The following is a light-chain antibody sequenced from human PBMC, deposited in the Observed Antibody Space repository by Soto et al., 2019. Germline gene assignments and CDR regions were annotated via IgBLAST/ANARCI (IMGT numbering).Light chain of an antibody. J-gene: IGKJ3*01. CDR1: QSISNY. CDR3: QQSYSTPPEPT. CDR2: AAS. V-gene: IGKV1-39*01. Sequence: DIQMTQSPSSLSASVGDRVTITCRASQSISNYLNWYQQKPGKAPKLLIYAASSLQSGVPSRFSGSGSGTDFTLTISSLQPEDFATYYCQQSYSTPPEPTFGPGTKVDIK.